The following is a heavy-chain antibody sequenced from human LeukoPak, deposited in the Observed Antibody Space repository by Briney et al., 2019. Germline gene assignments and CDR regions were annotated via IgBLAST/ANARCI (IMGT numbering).Heavy chain of an antibody. D-gene: IGHD3-10*01. J-gene: IGHJ4*02. CDR1: GNSISSGYY. V-gene: IGHV4-38-2*02. Sequence: PSETLSLTCTVSGNSISSGYYWGWIRQPPGKGLEWIGIIYHTGTTYYNSSLKSRATISVDTSKKQFSLKLSSVTAADTAVYYCARHGDYYGSGFDYWGQGILVTVSS. CDR2: IYHTGTT. CDR3: ARHGDYYGSGFDY.